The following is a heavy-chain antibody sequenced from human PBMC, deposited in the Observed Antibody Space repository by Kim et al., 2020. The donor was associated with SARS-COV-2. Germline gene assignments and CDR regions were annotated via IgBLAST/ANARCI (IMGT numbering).Heavy chain of an antibody. CDR3: ARVVQYSSSWYDHYYGMDV. Sequence: GGSLRLSCAASGFTFSSYWIHGVRQAPGKGLVWVSRINSDGSSTSYADSVKGRFTISRDNAKNTLYLQMNSLRAEDTAVYYCARVVQYSSSWYDHYYGMDVGGKGTTVTVSS. CDR2: INSDGSST. V-gene: IGHV3-74*01. J-gene: IGHJ6*04. CDR1: GFTFSSYW. D-gene: IGHD6-13*01.